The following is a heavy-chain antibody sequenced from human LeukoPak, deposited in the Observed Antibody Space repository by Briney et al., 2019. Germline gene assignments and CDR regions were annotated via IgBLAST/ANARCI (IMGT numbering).Heavy chain of an antibody. CDR2: IYYSGST. D-gene: IGHD2-15*01. Sequence: SETLSLTCTVSGGCISSYYWSWIRQPPGKGLEWIGYIYYSGSTIYNPSLKSRVTISVDTSKNQFSLRLSSVTAADTAVYYCARAWGCSGGSCPSDYWGQGTLVTVSS. V-gene: IGHV4-59*01. J-gene: IGHJ4*02. CDR3: ARAWGCSGGSCPSDY. CDR1: GGCISSYY.